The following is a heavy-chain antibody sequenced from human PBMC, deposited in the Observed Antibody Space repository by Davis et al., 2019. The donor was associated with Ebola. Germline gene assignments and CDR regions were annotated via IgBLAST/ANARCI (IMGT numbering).Heavy chain of an antibody. Sequence: SETLSLTCTVSGGSVSSGTYYWSWIRQPPGKGLEWIGEINHSGSTNSNPSLKSRVTMSVDTSKNHFSLKLSSVTAADTAVYYCARGTMYSSGWYFDFWGQGTLVTVSS. CDR3: ARGTMYSSGWYFDF. CDR2: INHSGST. D-gene: IGHD6-19*01. V-gene: IGHV4-61*01. J-gene: IGHJ4*02. CDR1: GGSVSSGTYY.